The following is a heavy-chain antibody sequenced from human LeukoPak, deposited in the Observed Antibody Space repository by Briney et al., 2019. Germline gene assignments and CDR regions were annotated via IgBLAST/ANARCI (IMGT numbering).Heavy chain of an antibody. CDR2: IGGSGGTT. Sequence: PGGSLRLSCAASGFTFSSYALSWVRQAPGEGLQWVSAIGGSGGTTYYADSVKGRFTISRDNAKNSVYLEMNSLRVEDTAVYYCARVPSDYWGQGTLVTVSS. J-gene: IGHJ4*02. CDR1: GFTFSSYA. CDR3: ARVPSDY. V-gene: IGHV3-23*01.